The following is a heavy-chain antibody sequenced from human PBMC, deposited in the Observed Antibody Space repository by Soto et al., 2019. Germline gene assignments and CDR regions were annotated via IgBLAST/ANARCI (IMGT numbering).Heavy chain of an antibody. CDR2: IYYSGST. CDR1: GGSISSSSYY. Sequence: QLQLQESGPGLVKPSETLSLTCTVSGGSISSSSYYWGWIRQPPGKGLEWIGSIYYSGSTYYNPSLKSRVTIAVDTSKNQFSLKLSSVTAADTAVYYCARAPIFGVVIYPHNWFDPRGQGTLVTVSS. J-gene: IGHJ5*02. CDR3: ARAPIFGVVIYPHNWFDP. V-gene: IGHV4-39*01. D-gene: IGHD3-3*01.